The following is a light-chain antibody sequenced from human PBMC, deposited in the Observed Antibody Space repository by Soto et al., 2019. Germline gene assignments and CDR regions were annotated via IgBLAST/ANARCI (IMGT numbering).Light chain of an antibody. CDR1: QGISSY. Sequence: DIQMTQSPSYMSASVGDRITLTCRASQGISSYLGWYQQKPGKAPNLLIYAASTLQSGVPSRFSGGGSGTDFTPTTSGLQPEVFATYYCLQERGYPRSFAQGPRWIT. J-gene: IGKJ1*01. CDR2: AAS. CDR3: LQERGYPRS. V-gene: IGKV1-9*01.